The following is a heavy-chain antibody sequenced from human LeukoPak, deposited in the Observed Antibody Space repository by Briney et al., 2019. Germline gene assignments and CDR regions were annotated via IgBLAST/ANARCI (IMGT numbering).Heavy chain of an antibody. CDR2: ISGSGGDT. V-gene: IGHV3-23*01. CDR3: VKDLGTVTIGLLGY. D-gene: IGHD4-17*01. Sequence: GGSLRLSCAASGFTFSSYGMSWVRQAPGKGLEWVSAISGSGGDTYYANSVKGRFTISRDNSKNTLYLQMNSLRAEDTAVYYCVKDLGTVTIGLLGYWGQGTLVTVSS. CDR1: GFTFSSYG. J-gene: IGHJ4*02.